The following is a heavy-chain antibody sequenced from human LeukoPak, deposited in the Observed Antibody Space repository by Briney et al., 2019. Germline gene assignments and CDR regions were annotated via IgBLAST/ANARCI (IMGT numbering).Heavy chain of an antibody. CDR1: GYSFTNYG. CDR3: ARGIDSGSPPLGTFEI. CDR2: ISAYNGNT. D-gene: IGHD1-26*01. J-gene: IGHJ3*02. V-gene: IGHV1-18*01. Sequence: GASVKVSCKASGYSFTNYGISWVRQAPGQGLEWMGWISAYNGNTNYAQKLQGRVTMTTDTSTSTAYMELRSLRSDDTAIYYCARGIDSGSPPLGTFEIWGQGTMVTVSS.